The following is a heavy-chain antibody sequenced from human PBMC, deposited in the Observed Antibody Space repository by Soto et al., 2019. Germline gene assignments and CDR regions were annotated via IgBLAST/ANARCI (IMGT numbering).Heavy chain of an antibody. CDR3: ARDSGSYSLDY. D-gene: IGHD1-26*01. V-gene: IGHV3-64*02. CDR1: GFTFSTYT. Sequence: PGGSLRLSCAASGFTFSTYTMHWVRQAPGKGLQYVSAISGDGTTTYYTDSLEGRFTVSRDNSKNTLYLQMGSLRAEDMGVYYCARDSGSYSLDYWGQVTLVTVTS. CDR2: ISGDGTTT. J-gene: IGHJ4*02.